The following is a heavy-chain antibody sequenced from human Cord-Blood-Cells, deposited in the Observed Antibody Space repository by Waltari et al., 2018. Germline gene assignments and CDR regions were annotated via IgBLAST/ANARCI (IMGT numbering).Heavy chain of an antibody. CDR2: MNPNSGNT. CDR1: GYTFTIYD. J-gene: IGHJ3*02. D-gene: IGHD3-22*01. V-gene: IGHV1-8*01. Sequence: QVQLVQSGAEVKMTGASVKVSCKASGYTFTIYDIYWVRQATGQGLEWMGWMNPNSGNTGYAQKFQGRVTMTRNTSISTAYMELSSLRSEDTAVYYCASSSGYYYDAFDIWGQGTMVTVSS. CDR3: ASSSGYYYDAFDI.